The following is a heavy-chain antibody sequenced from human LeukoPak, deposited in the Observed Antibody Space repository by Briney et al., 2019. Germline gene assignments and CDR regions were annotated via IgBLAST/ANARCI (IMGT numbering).Heavy chain of an antibody. J-gene: IGHJ4*02. CDR3: ASRLPYYYDSSGRMGSDY. Sequence: SETLSLTCTVSGGSISSSSYYWGWIRQPPGKGLEWIGEINHSGSTNYNPSLKSRVTISVDTSKNQFSLKLSSVTAADTAVYYCASRLPYYYDSSGRMGSDYWGQGTLITVSS. CDR1: GGSISSSSYY. CDR2: INHSGST. D-gene: IGHD3-22*01. V-gene: IGHV4-39*07.